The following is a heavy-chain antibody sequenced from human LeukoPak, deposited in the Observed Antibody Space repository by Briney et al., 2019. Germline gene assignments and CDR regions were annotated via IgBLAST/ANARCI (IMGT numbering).Heavy chain of an antibody. J-gene: IGHJ1*01. CDR3: AKDRSSSWYFEYFQH. Sequence: GGSLRLSCAASGFTFDDYAMHWVRQAPGKGLEWVSGISWNSGSIGYADSVKGRFTISRDNSKNTLYLQMNSLRAEDTAVYYCAKDRSSSWYFEYFQHWGQGTLVTVSS. CDR2: ISWNSGSI. CDR1: GFTFDDYA. V-gene: IGHV3-9*01. D-gene: IGHD6-13*01.